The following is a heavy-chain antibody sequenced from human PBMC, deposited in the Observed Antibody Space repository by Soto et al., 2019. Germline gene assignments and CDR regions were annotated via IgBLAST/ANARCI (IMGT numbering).Heavy chain of an antibody. CDR1: GFTFSNYW. Sequence: EVQLVESGGGLVQPGGSLRLSCAASGFTFSNYWMNWVRQVPGKGLLWVSGIKPDGRITQYVDYVKGRFTISRDNAKNTLYLEMNTLRAEDTAVYYCVRDGEGTTPYDLWGQGTLVTVSS. CDR2: IKPDGRIT. CDR3: VRDGEGTTPYDL. D-gene: IGHD1-1*01. J-gene: IGHJ4*02. V-gene: IGHV3-74*01.